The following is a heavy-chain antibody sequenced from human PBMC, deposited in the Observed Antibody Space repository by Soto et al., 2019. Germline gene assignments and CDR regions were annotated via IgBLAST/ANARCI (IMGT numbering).Heavy chain of an antibody. CDR1: GFTFRTYT. V-gene: IGHV3-21*01. CDR2: IRGFSPYT. D-gene: IGHD2-15*01. CDR3: ARDRGYDAHDYYYNSMDV. Sequence: GGSLRLSCLASGFTFRTYTINWVRQAPGTGLERVSGIRGFSPYTFYSESVKGRFTISRDNAKNSLYLQMNSLGVEDTAVYYCARDRGYDAHDYYYNSMDVWGQGTTVTVSS. J-gene: IGHJ6*02.